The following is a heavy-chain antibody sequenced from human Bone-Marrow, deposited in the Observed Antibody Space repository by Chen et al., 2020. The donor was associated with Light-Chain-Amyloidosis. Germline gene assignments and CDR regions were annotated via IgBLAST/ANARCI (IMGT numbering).Heavy chain of an antibody. CDR3: TKNISPHMAGFDF. V-gene: IGHV3-9*01. CDR1: GFTFDDYA. J-gene: IGHJ4*02. CDR2: LDWEGESI. Sequence: EVQLVESGGGLIQPGGSLRLYCTASGFTFDDYAMHWVRQPPGKGLEWVSGLDWEGESIGYADSVKGRFTISRDNAKNSLSLEMTRLRSEDTAFYYCTKNISPHMAGFDFWGQGMLVTVSS.